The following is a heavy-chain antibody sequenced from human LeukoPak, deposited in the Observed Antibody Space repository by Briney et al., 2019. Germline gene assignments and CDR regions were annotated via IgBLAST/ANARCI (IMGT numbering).Heavy chain of an antibody. CDR1: GYTFTSYG. D-gene: IGHD6-13*01. J-gene: IGHJ6*02. V-gene: IGHV1-18*01. Sequence: ASVKVSCKASGYTFTSYGISWVRQAPGQGLEWMGWISAYNGNTNYAQKLQGRVTMTTDISTSTAYMELRSLRSDDTAVYYCARDGQQQLVLLGYYYYYGMDVWGQGTTVTVSS. CDR2: ISAYNGNT. CDR3: ARDGQQQLVLLGYYYYYGMDV.